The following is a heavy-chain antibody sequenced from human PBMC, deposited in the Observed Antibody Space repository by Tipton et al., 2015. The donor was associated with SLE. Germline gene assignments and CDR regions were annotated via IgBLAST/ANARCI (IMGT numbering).Heavy chain of an antibody. V-gene: IGHV4-34*01. CDR3: ARGVIVVVPAAKKTYWFDP. D-gene: IGHD2-2*01. J-gene: IGHJ5*02. CDR1: GGSFSGYY. Sequence: LRLSCAVYGGSFSGYYWSWIRQPPGKGLEWIGEINHSGSTNYNPSLKSRVTISVDTSKNQFSLKLSSVTAADPAVYYCARGVIVVVPAAKKTYWFDPWGQGTLVTVSS. CDR2: INHSGST.